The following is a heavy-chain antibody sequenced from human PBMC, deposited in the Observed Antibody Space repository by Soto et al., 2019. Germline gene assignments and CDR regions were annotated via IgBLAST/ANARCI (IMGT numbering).Heavy chain of an antibody. CDR2: IIPIFGTA. CDR3: ARDRYSSGWYAGEAFDI. J-gene: IGHJ3*02. V-gene: IGHV1-69*13. D-gene: IGHD6-19*01. Sequence: SVKVSCKASGGTFSSYAISCVRQAPGQGLEWMGGIIPIFGTANYAQKFQGRVTITADESTSTAYMELSSLRSEDTAVYYCARDRYSSGWYAGEAFDIWGQGTMVTVSS. CDR1: GGTFSSYA.